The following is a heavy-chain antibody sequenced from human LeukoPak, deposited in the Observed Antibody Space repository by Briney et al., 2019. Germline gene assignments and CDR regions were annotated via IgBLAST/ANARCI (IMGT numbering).Heavy chain of an antibody. Sequence: PSETLSLTCTVPGGSISSYYWSWIRQPPGKGLEWIGYIYYSGSTNYNPSLKSRVTISVDTSKNQFSLKLSSVTAADTAVYYCARDASLRYFDWLLKEEGYFDYWGQGTLVTVSS. J-gene: IGHJ4*02. CDR1: GGSISSYY. D-gene: IGHD3-9*01. CDR3: ARDASLRYFDWLLKEEGYFDY. CDR2: IYYSGST. V-gene: IGHV4-59*01.